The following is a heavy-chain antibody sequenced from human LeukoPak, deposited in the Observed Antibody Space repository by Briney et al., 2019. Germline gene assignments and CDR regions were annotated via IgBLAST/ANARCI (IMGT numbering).Heavy chain of an antibody. Sequence: SETLSLTCGVSGGSISNTNWWTRVRQPQGKGLEWIGEVDLLGRTNYNPSLKSRVAISVDKSENHISLWLTSVTAADTAVYYCAREGGPYRPLDYSGQGTLVTVSS. J-gene: IGHJ4*02. CDR1: GGSISNTNW. V-gene: IGHV4-4*02. CDR3: AREGGPYRPLDY. CDR2: VDLLGRT.